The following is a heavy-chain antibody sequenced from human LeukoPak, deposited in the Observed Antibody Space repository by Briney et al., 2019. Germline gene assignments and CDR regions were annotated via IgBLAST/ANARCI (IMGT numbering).Heavy chain of an antibody. D-gene: IGHD1-26*01. CDR3: ASSTSGSYYLAFDI. CDR2: IKQDGSEK. V-gene: IGHV3-7*01. CDR1: GFTFSSYW. Sequence: PGGSLRLSCAASGFTFSSYWMSWVRQAPGKGLEWVANIKQDGSEKYYVDSVKGRFTISRDNAKNSLYLQMNSLRAEDTAVYYCASSTSGSYYLAFDIWGQGTMVTVSS. J-gene: IGHJ3*02.